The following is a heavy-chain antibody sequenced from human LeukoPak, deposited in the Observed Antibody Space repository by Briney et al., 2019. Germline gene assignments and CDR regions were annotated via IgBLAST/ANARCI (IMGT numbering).Heavy chain of an antibody. Sequence: PSETLSLTCALYGGSFSGYYWSWIRQSPGKGLEWIGQINHSGYTNYNPSLRSRVTMSVDTSKNQFSLKLRSVTAADTAVYYCARGFCSNTRCYKEMATILPDYWGQGALVTVSS. CDR1: GGSFSGYY. CDR2: INHSGYT. V-gene: IGHV4-34*01. D-gene: IGHD2-2*02. J-gene: IGHJ4*02. CDR3: ARGFCSNTRCYKEMATILPDY.